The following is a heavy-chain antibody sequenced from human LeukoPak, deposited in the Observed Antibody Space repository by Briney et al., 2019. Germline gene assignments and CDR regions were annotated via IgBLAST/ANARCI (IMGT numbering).Heavy chain of an antibody. CDR3: ARGSYILGY. Sequence: SETLSLTCTVSGASIGSGSYYWSWIRQPAGQEMEWIGHIYATSGSTNYNPSLGSRVTISLDTSKNQVSLKVRSVTAADTAVYYCARGSYILGYWGQGTLVAVSS. J-gene: IGHJ4*02. CDR1: GASIGSGSYY. D-gene: IGHD3-9*01. CDR2: IYATSGST. V-gene: IGHV4-61*09.